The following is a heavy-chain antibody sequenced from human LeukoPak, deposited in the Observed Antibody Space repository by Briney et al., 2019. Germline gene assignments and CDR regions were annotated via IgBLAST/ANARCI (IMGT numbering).Heavy chain of an antibody. CDR3: ARDRDAVTWDY. D-gene: IGHD5-18*01. CDR1: GFTFSSYA. V-gene: IGHV3-30*04. Sequence: GGSLRLSCAASGFTFSSYAMHWVRQAPGKGLEWVAVISYDGSNKYYADSVKGRFTISRDNSKNTLYLQMNSLRAEDTAVYYCARDRDAVTWDYWGQGTLVTVSS. CDR2: ISYDGSNK. J-gene: IGHJ4*02.